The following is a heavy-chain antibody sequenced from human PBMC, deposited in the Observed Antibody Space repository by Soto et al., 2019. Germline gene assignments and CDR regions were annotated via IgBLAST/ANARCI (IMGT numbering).Heavy chain of an antibody. CDR2: IYYTGST. D-gene: IGHD6-13*01. CDR3: GRKTPAAGTE. CDR1: GGSIGSNNYY. V-gene: IGHV4-39*01. J-gene: IGHJ4*02. Sequence: PSETLSLTCTVSGGSIGSNNYYWAWIRQPPGKGLEWIGSIYYTGSTYYNPSLRSRVSISVDTSKNQFSLNLNPVTAADTAQYYCGRKTPAAGTEWGQGTLVTVSS.